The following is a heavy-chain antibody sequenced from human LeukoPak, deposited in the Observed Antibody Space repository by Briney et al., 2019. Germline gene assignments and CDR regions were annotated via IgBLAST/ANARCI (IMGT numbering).Heavy chain of an antibody. Sequence: SGGSLRLSCATSGFTFSNYSMNWVRQAPGKGLEWVSYISSGSGTINYADSVKGRFTISRDNAKNSVSLQMRSLRAEDTAVYYCARDDGDGYIWGQGTLVTVSS. CDR1: GFTFSNYS. V-gene: IGHV3-48*01. CDR2: ISSGSGTI. D-gene: IGHD5-24*01. CDR3: ARDDGDGYI. J-gene: IGHJ4*02.